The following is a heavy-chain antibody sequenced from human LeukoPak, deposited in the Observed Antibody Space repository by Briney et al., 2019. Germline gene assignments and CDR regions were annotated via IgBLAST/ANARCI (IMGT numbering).Heavy chain of an antibody. CDR1: GVSFSGYS. Sequence: SETLSLTCAVYGVSFSGYSWTWIRQPPGKGLEWIGEINHSGSTNYNPSLKSRVTVSLDKSKNHLSLNLTSVTAADTAVYYCSRENGAFSPFGYWGQGTLVTVPS. D-gene: IGHD2-8*01. CDR2: INHSGST. J-gene: IGHJ4*02. V-gene: IGHV4-34*01. CDR3: SRENGAFSPFGY.